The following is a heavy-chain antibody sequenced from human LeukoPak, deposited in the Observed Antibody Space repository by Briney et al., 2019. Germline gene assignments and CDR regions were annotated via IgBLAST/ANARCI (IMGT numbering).Heavy chain of an antibody. D-gene: IGHD5-24*01. V-gene: IGHV3-30*02. Sequence: GGSLRLSCAASGFTFSSYGMHWVRQAPGKGLEWVAFIRYDGSNKYYADSVKGRFTISRDNSKNTLYLQMDSLRAEDTAVYYCAKVGRESRDGYKILWGQGTLVTVSS. CDR3: AKVGRESRDGYKIL. J-gene: IGHJ4*02. CDR1: GFTFSSYG. CDR2: IRYDGSNK.